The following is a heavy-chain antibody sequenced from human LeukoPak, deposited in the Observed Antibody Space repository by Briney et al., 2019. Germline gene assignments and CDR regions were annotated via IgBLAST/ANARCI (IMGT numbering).Heavy chain of an antibody. CDR3: ARDLAPGGS. D-gene: IGHD1-26*01. J-gene: IGHJ3*01. CDR1: GFTFSSYA. CDR2: ISGSGGST. V-gene: IGHV3-23*01. Sequence: GRSLRLSCAASGFTFSSYAMHWVRQAPGKGLEWVSAISGSGGSTYYADSVKGRFTISRDNAKNTLYLQMNSLRVEDTAVYYCARDLAPGGSWGQGTMVTVSS.